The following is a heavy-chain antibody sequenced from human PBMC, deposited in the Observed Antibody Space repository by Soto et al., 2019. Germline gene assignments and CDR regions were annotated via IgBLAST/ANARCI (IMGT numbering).Heavy chain of an antibody. Sequence: GASVKVSCKATGYTFITYDINWVRQATGQGLEWMGWMNPSNGNTGYVQKFQGRVTMTRNTSISTAYMEVSSLRSDDTATYYCARALRGYFYSMDVWGEGTMVTVSS. J-gene: IGHJ6*03. CDR1: GYTFITYD. CDR3: ARALRGYFYSMDV. V-gene: IGHV1-8*01. CDR2: MNPSNGNT.